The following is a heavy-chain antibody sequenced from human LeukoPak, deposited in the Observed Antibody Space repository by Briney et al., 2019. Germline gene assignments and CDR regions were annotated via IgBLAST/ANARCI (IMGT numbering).Heavy chain of an antibody. D-gene: IGHD6-13*01. Sequence: ASVKVSCKASGYTFTDYGVSWVRQAPGQGLEWMGWINCHNGNTNYAQKLQGRVTMSTDTSTSTAYMELRSLTSDDTAVYYCARQLAPDYWGQGTLVTVSS. CDR3: ARQLAPDY. CDR1: GYTFTDYG. V-gene: IGHV1-18*01. CDR2: INCHNGNT. J-gene: IGHJ4*02.